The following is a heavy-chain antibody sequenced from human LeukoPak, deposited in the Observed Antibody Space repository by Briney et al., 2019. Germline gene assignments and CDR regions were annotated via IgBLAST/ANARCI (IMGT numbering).Heavy chain of an antibody. CDR1: GGSISSYY. CDR3: ARALGAYCSGGSCYSGYTGWFDP. V-gene: IGHV4-59*01. Sequence: SETLSLTCTVSGGSISSYYWSWIRQPPGKGLEWIEYIYYSGSTNYNPSLKSRVTISVDTSKNQFSLKLSSVTAADTAVYYCARALGAYCSGGSCYSGYTGWFDPWGQGTLVTVSS. D-gene: IGHD2-15*01. J-gene: IGHJ5*02. CDR2: IYYSGST.